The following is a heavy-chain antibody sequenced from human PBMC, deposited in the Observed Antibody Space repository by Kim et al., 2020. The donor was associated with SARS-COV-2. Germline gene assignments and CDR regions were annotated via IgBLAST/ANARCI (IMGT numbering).Heavy chain of an antibody. J-gene: IGHJ2*01. D-gene: IGHD6-13*01. CDR3: ARRIGAADATVGYFDF. V-gene: IGHV3-21*01. CDR2: ISSSSSYI. CDR1: GFTFSSYN. Sequence: GGSLRLSCAASGFTFSSYNMNWVRQAPGKGLEWVASISSSSSYIYYADSLKGRFTISRDNAQHSLYLQMNSLRAEDTAVYYCARRIGAADATVGYFDFWG.